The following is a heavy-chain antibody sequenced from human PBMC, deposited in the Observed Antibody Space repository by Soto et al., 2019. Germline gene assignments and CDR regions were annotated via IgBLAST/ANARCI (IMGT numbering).Heavy chain of an antibody. CDR1: GGTFSSYA. V-gene: IGHV1-69*01. CDR3: ARDRRYCSGGSCPYYFDY. D-gene: IGHD2-15*01. CDR2: IIPIFGTA. Sequence: QVQLVQSGAEVKKPGSSVKVSCKASGGTFSSYAISWVRQAPGQGLEWMGGIIPIFGTANYAQKFHVRVTITADESTSTAYMELSSLRSEDTAVYYCARDRRYCSGGSCPYYFDYWGQGTLVTVSS. J-gene: IGHJ4*02.